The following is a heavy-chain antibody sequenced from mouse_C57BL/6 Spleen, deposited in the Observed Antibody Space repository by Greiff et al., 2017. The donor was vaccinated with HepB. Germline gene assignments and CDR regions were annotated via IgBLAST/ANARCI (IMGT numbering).Heavy chain of an antibody. V-gene: IGHV14-4*01. Sequence: EVQLQQSGAELVRPGASVKLSCTASGFNIKDDYMHWVKQRPEQGLEWIGWIDPENGDTEYASKFQGKATITADTSSNKAYLQLSSLTSEDTAVYYCTTYDFDYWGQGTTLTVSS. CDR1: GFNIKDDY. CDR3: TTYDFDY. J-gene: IGHJ2*01. CDR2: IDPENGDT. D-gene: IGHD2-3*01.